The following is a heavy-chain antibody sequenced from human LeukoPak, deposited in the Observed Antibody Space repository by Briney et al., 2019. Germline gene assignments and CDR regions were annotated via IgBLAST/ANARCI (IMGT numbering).Heavy chain of an antibody. Sequence: GGSLRLSCSASGFTFSSYAMHWVRQAPGKGLEWVAVISYDGSNKYYADSVKGRFTISRDNSKNTLYLQMNSLRAEDTAVYYCARSSGYYSLPNYWGQGTLVTVSS. D-gene: IGHD3-22*01. CDR3: ARSSGYYSLPNY. CDR2: ISYDGSNK. CDR1: GFTFSSYA. J-gene: IGHJ4*02. V-gene: IGHV3-30-3*01.